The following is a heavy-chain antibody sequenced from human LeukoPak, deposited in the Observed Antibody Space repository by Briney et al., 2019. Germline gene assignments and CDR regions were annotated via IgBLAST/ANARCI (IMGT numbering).Heavy chain of an antibody. V-gene: IGHV4-59*01. J-gene: IGHJ3*02. CDR2: IYYSGST. Sequence: SETLSLTCTVSGGSISSYYWSWIRQPPGKGLEWIGYIYYSGSTNYNPSLKSRVTISVDTSKNQFSLKLSSVTAADTAVYYGAREGYYTKAFDIWGQGTMVAVSS. D-gene: IGHD3-3*01. CDR1: GGSISSYY. CDR3: AREGYYTKAFDI.